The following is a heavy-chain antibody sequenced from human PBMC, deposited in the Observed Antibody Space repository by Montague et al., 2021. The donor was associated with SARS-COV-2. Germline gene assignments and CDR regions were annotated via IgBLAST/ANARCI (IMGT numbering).Heavy chain of an antibody. J-gene: IGHJ4*02. CDR1: GFPLDEHA. CDR3: AKGPRHDVASGLDH. V-gene: IGHV3-9*01. Sequence: SLRLSCAASGFPLDEHAMFWVRQAPGKGLEWVSGISWNSGSLGYADSLKGRFTVSRDNAKNSLYLQMNSLRPDDTALYYCAKGPRHDVASGLDHWGQGTLVTVSS. D-gene: IGHD6-13*01. CDR2: ISWNSGSL.